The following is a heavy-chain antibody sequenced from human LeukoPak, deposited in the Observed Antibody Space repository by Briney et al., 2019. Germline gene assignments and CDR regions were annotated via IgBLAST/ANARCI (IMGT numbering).Heavy chain of an antibody. CDR3: TKAPIVSCSGAFCYPFDS. J-gene: IGHJ4*02. D-gene: IGHD2-15*01. V-gene: IGHV3-23*01. Sequence: GGSLRLSCAASGFYFANYAMSWVRQAPGKGLEWVSATVGGGSPNTYHADSVKGRFTISRDNSKNTLFLQMNSLRAEDTAIYYCTKAPIVSCSGAFCYPFDSWGQGALVTVSS. CDR2: TVGGGSPNT. CDR1: GFYFANYA.